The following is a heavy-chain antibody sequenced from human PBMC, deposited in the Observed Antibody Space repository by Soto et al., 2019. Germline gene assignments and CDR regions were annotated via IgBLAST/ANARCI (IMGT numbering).Heavy chain of an antibody. V-gene: IGHV4-30-2*01. D-gene: IGHD3-22*01. Sequence: SETLSLTCAVSGGSISSGGYSWSWIRRPPGKGLEWIGYIYHSGSTYYNPSLKSRVTISVDRSKNQFSLKLSSVTAADTAVYYCARVAADYYDSSGYRGWFDPWGQGTLVTVSS. CDR2: IYHSGST. CDR1: GGSISSGGYS. CDR3: ARVAADYYDSSGYRGWFDP. J-gene: IGHJ5*02.